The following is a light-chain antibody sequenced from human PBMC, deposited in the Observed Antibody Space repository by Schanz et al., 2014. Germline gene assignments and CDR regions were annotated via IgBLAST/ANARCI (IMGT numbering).Light chain of an antibody. CDR1: QSVSNY. CDR3: QQYGSSTLT. V-gene: IGKV3-11*01. CDR2: DAS. J-gene: IGKJ4*01. Sequence: EIVLTQSPATLSLSPGERATLSCRASQSVSNYLIWYQQKPGQAPRLLIYDASNRATGIPARFSGSGSGPEFTLTISSLQSEDFAVYYCQQYGSSTLTFGGGTKVEIK.